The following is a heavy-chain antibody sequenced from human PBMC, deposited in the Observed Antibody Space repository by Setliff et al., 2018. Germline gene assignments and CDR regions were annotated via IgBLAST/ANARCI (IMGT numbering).Heavy chain of an antibody. CDR2: TSSSGSTI. CDR3: ARGCGSESSGVCFDAFTL. Sequence: PGGSLRLSCAASGFTFSNYDMNWVRQAPGKGLEWVSYTSSSGSTIYYADSVKGRFTISRDNAKNSLYLQMNSLRAEDTAVYYCARGCGSESSGVCFDAFTLWGKGTMVTVSS. V-gene: IGHV3-48*03. CDR1: GFTFSNYD. J-gene: IGHJ3*01. D-gene: IGHD3-22*01.